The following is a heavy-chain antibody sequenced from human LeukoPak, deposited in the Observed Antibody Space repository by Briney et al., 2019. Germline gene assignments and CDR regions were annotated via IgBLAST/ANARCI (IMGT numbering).Heavy chain of an antibody. V-gene: IGHV1-2*02. CDR2: INPNSGGT. CDR3: ARVKRYGSGSYTD. D-gene: IGHD3-10*01. CDR1: GYTFSDYY. J-gene: IGHJ4*02. Sequence: ASVKVSCKASGYTFSDYYMHWVRQAPGQGLEWMGWINPNSGGTNYAQMFQGSVTMTRDTSISTAYMELSRLRPDDTAVYYCARVKRYGSGSYTDWGQGTLVTVSS.